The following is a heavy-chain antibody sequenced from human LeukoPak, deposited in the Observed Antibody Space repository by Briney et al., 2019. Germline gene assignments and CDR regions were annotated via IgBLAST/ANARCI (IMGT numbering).Heavy chain of an antibody. CDR2: IYYSGST. Sequence: GSLRLSCAASGFTFSSYWMSWVRQPPGKGLEWIGSIYYSGSTYYNPSLKSRVTISVDTSKNQFSLKLSSVTAADTAVYYCARRPITILGIEGGGFDYWGQGTLVTVSS. CDR3: ARRPITILGIEGGGFDY. J-gene: IGHJ4*02. D-gene: IGHD3-9*01. V-gene: IGHV4-39*01. CDR1: GFTFSSYW.